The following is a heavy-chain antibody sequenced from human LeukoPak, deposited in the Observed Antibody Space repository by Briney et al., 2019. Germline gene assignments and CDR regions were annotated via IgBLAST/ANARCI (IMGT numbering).Heavy chain of an antibody. CDR3: ARADRLDGGPYLIGP. J-gene: IGHJ5*02. CDR2: INRNSGGT. CDR1: VYSFTDYY. V-gene: IGHV1-2*02. D-gene: IGHD2-21*01. Sequence: ASVDVSCKTSVYSFTDYYMHWVRQAPGQGLEWMGRINRNSGGTSAAQKFQGRVTMTTDTSITTVYMEVSWLTSDDTAIYYCARADRLDGGPYLIGPWGQGNLVTVSS.